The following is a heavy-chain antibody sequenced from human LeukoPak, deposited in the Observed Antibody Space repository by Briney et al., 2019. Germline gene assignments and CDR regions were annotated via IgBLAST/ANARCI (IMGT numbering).Heavy chain of an antibody. Sequence: GGSLRLSGAGSGWTFSSYAMSWVRQAPEKGLEWVSAITGGGGSTYYADSVKGRVTISRDNSKNTLYLQMNSLRADDTAVYYCAKGSSSGWPYYFDYWGQGTLVTVSS. D-gene: IGHD6-19*01. CDR1: GWTFSSYA. J-gene: IGHJ4*02. CDR3: AKGSSSGWPYYFDY. CDR2: ITGGGGST. V-gene: IGHV3-23*01.